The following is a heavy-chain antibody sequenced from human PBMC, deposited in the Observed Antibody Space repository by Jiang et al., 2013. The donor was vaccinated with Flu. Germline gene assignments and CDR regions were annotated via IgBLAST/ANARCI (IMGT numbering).Heavy chain of an antibody. CDR3: AKAYYYDSSAYYFDS. D-gene: IGHD3-22*01. J-gene: IGHJ4*03. CDR1: GYSLSSYA. Sequence: GAEVKKPGASVKVSCMASGYSLSSYAMHWVRQAPGQSLEWMGWINAGNVYTKYSQKFQGRVTIARDTSASTVYMELTSLRSEDTAVYYCAKAYYYDSSAYYFDSWGQGPWSTVSS. CDR2: INAGNVYT. V-gene: IGHV1-3*01.